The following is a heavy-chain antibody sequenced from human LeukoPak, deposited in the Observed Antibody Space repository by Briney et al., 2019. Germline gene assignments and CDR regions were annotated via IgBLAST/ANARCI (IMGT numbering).Heavy chain of an antibody. J-gene: IGHJ6*02. D-gene: IGHD2-15*01. CDR1: GGSISSSSYY. V-gene: IGHV4-39*07. CDR2: IYYSGST. Sequence: SETLSLTCTVSGGSISSSSYYWGWIRQPPGKGLEWIGSIYYSGSTYYNPSLKSRVTISVDTSKNQFSLKLSSVTAADTAVYYCARELIVVAANALLYYGMDVWGQGTTVTVSS. CDR3: ARELIVVAANALLYYGMDV.